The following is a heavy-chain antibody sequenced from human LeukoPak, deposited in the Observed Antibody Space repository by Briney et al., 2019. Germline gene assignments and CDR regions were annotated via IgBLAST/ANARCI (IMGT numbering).Heavy chain of an antibody. CDR2: IYSGGTT. J-gene: IGHJ3*02. D-gene: IGHD6-13*01. Sequence: GGSLRLSCAASGFTVSSNYMSWVRQAPGKGLEWVSVIYSGGTTDYADSVKGRITISRDNSKNTLYPQMNSLRAEDTAVYYCARGIAAPPNAFDIWGQGTMVTVSS. CDR3: ARGIAAPPNAFDI. V-gene: IGHV3-66*01. CDR1: GFTVSSNY.